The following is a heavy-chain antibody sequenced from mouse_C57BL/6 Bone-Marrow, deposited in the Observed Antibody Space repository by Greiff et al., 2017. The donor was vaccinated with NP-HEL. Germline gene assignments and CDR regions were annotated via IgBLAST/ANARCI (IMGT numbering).Heavy chain of an antibody. CDR3: TYGNYYYAMDY. D-gene: IGHD2-1*01. CDR1: GYTFTSYW. V-gene: IGHV1-5*01. CDR2: ICPGNSAT. Sequence: EVQLQQSGPVLARPGASVKMSCKTSGYTFTSYWMHWVRQRPGQGLEWMGAICPGNSATSYNDKFKGKAKLTAVTYASTAYMELSSLTNEDSAVYYCTYGNYYYAMDYWGQGTSVTVSS. J-gene: IGHJ4*01.